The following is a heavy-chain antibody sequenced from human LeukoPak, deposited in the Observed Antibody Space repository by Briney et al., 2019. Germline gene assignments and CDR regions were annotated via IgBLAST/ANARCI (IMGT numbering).Heavy chain of an antibody. V-gene: IGHV3-64*01. CDR1: GFTFSSYE. CDR3: ARDRPGDV. J-gene: IGHJ6*04. CDR2: ISSNGDST. Sequence: GGSLRLSCAASGFTFSSYEMHWVRQAPGKGLEYVSAISSNGDSTYYANFMKGRFIISRDSSKNTLYLQMGSLRPEDMAVYYCARDRPGDVWGEGTTVTVSS.